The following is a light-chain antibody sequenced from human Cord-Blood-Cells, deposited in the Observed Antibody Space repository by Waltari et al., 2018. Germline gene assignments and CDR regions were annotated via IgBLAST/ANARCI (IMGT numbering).Light chain of an antibody. V-gene: IGLV6-57*01. CDR1: SGSIASNY. CDR3: QSYDSSNWV. Sequence: NFMLTQPHSVSESPGKTVTISCTRSSGSIASNYVQWYQQRPGSSPTPVIYEDNQRPSGVPDRFSGSIHSSSNSASLTISGLKTEDEADYYCQSYDSSNWVFGGGTKLTVL. CDR2: EDN. J-gene: IGLJ3*02.